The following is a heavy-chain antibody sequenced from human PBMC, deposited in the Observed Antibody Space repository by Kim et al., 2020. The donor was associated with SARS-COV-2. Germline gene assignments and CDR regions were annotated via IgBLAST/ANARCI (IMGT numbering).Heavy chain of an antibody. CDR3: AREGGYCSSTSCEHYYYYYGMDV. CDR2: TYYRSKWYN. V-gene: IGHV6-1*01. J-gene: IGHJ6*02. CDR1: GDSVSSNSAA. Sequence: SQTLSLTCAISGDSVSSNSAAWNWIRQSPSRGLEWLGRTYYRSKWYNDYAVSVKSRITINPDTSKNQFSLQLNSVTPEDTAVYYCAREGGYCSSTSCEHYYYYYGMDVWGQGTTVTVSS. D-gene: IGHD2-2*01.